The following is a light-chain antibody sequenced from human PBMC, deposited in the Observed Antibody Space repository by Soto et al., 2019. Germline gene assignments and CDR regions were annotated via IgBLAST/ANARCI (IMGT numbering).Light chain of an antibody. CDR2: GVS. CDR1: QSSNS. Sequence: EIVLSQSPGTLSLSPGERATLSCRTSQSSNSLAWYQHKPGQAPRLLIYGVSSRPTDIPDRFSGSGSGTDFTLTISRLEPEDFAVYYGHQYGPSRGFTFGPGTKVDIK. CDR3: HQYGPSRGFT. V-gene: IGKV3-20*01. J-gene: IGKJ3*01.